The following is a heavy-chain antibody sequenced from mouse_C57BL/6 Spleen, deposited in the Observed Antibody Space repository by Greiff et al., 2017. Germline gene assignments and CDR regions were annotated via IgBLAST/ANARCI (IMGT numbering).Heavy chain of an antibody. CDR2: IHPNSGST. D-gene: IGHD2-3*01. CDR3: ARGYDGYFYSFDY. CDR1: GYTFTSYW. J-gene: IGHJ2*01. V-gene: IGHV1-64*01. Sequence: QVQLQQPGAELVKPGASVKLSCKASGYTFTSYWMHWVKQRPGQGLEWIGMIHPNSGSTNYNEKFKSKATLTVDKSSSTAYMQLSSLTSEDSAVYYCARGYDGYFYSFDYWGQGTTLTVSS.